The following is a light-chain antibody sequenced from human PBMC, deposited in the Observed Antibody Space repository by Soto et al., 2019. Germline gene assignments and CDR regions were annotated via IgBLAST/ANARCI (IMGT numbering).Light chain of an antibody. Sequence: QSVLTQPASVSGSPGQSITISCTAASSDIGDFYFVSWYQHHPGKAPQLIIYEVSNRPSGVSHRFSASASGSTASLTISGLQAEYEAEYYCGSYTDTTYVFVTGTKVHVL. J-gene: IGLJ1*01. V-gene: IGLV2-14*01. CDR1: SSDIGDFYF. CDR2: EVS. CDR3: GSYTDTTYV.